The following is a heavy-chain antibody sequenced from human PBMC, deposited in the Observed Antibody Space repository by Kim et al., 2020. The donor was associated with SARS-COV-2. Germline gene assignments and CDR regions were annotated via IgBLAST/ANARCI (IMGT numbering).Heavy chain of an antibody. V-gene: IGHV3-30*04. CDR1: GFTFSSYA. CDR3: ARSSSGWYFSGMDV. D-gene: IGHD6-19*01. J-gene: IGHJ6*02. Sequence: GGSLRLFCAASGFTFSSYAMHWVRQAPGKGLEWVAVISYDGSNKYYADSVKGRFTISRDNSKNTLYLQMNSLRAEDTAVYYCARSSSGWYFSGMDVWGQGTTVTVSS. CDR2: ISYDGSNK.